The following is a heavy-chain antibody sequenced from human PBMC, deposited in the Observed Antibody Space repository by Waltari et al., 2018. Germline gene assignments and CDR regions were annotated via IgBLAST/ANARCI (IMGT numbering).Heavy chain of an antibody. J-gene: IGHJ4*02. D-gene: IGHD4-17*01. V-gene: IGHV3-30*01. CDR3: ARALDYGDHYPNDY. Sequence: QVQLVESGGGVVQPGRSLRLSCAASGFTFSSYAMHWVRQAPGKGLEWVAVISYGGSDKYYADSVKGRFTISRDNSKNTLYLQMNSLRAEDTAVYYCARALDYGDHYPNDYWGQGTLVTVSS. CDR2: ISYGGSDK. CDR1: GFTFSSYA.